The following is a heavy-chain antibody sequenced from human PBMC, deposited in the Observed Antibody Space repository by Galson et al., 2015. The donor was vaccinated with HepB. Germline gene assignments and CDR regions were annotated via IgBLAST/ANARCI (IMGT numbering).Heavy chain of an antibody. J-gene: IGHJ4*02. Sequence: SLRLSCAASEFTFSDYAMHWVRQAPGKGLEWLAVTSYDGSNEYYADSVKGRFTISRDNSKNTLFLQMSSLRPEDTAVYYCARAVATAIRDGLDYWGQGALVTVSS. CDR1: EFTFSDYA. V-gene: IGHV3-30*04. CDR2: TSYDGSNE. D-gene: IGHD2-21*02. CDR3: ARAVATAIRDGLDY.